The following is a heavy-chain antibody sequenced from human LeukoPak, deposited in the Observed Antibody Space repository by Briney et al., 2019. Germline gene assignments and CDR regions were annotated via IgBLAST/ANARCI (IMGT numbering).Heavy chain of an antibody. CDR2: INPNSGGT. CDR3: ARPNTYCYDSSGYLYYFDY. CDR1: GYTFTGYY. D-gene: IGHD3-22*01. Sequence: ASVKVSCKASGYTFTGYYMHWVRQAPGQGLEWMGWINPNSGGTNYAQKFQGRVTMTRDTSISTAYMELSRLRSDDTAVYYCARPNTYCYDSSGYLYYFDYWGQGTLVTVSS. V-gene: IGHV1-2*02. J-gene: IGHJ4*02.